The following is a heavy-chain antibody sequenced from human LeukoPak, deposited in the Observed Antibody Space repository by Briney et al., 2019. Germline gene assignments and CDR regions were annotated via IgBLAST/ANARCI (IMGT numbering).Heavy chain of an antibody. V-gene: IGHV3-9*01. J-gene: IGHJ4*02. D-gene: IGHD6-13*01. CDR1: GFTFDDYA. CDR3: AKAAGYDNAYYFDY. CDR2: ISWNTGSI. Sequence: GGSLRLSCAASGFTFDDYAMHWVRQAPGKGLEWVSGISWNTGSIGYADSVKGRFTISRDNAKNSLYLQMNSLRAEDTAFYYCAKAAGYDNAYYFDYWGQGTLVTVSS.